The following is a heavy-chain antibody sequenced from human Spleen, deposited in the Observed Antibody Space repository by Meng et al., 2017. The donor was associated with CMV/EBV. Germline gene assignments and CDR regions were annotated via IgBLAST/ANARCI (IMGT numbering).Heavy chain of an antibody. D-gene: IGHD6-25*01. Sequence: GGSLRLSCAASGFTFSSYSMNWVRQAPGKGLELVSSISSSSSYIYYADSVKGRFTISRDNAKNSLYLQMNSLRAEYTAVYYCASDMAADYYYYGMDVWGQGTTVTVSS. CDR1: GFTFSSYS. V-gene: IGHV3-21*01. J-gene: IGHJ6*02. CDR3: ASDMAADYYYYGMDV. CDR2: ISSSSSYI.